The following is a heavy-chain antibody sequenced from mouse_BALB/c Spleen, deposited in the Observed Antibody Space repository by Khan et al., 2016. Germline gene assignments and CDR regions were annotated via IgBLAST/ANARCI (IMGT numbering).Heavy chain of an antibody. V-gene: IGHV6-6*02. J-gene: IGHJ4*01. CDR3: TREFAMDY. Sequence: EVQLQESGGGLVQPGGSMKLSCVASGFTFINYWMNWVRQSPEKGLEWVAEIRLKSNNYATHYAESVKGRFTISRDDSKSTVYLQMNNLRAEDTGSYYCTREFAMDYWGQGTSVTVSS. CDR1: GFTFINYW. CDR2: IRLKSNNYAT.